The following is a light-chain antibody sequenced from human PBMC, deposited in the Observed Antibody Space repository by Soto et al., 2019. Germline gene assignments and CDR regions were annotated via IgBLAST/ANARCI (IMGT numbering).Light chain of an antibody. CDR3: QESYRTRFT. V-gene: IGKV1-39*01. CDR2: AAS. Sequence: DIQMTQSPSSLSASAGDRVTIICRVRQTINSYLNWYQHKPGKAPKLLIYAASRLQSGVPSRFSGSGSGTDFTLTISNLQPEDVATYYCQESYRTRFTFGPGTKVDLK. J-gene: IGKJ3*01. CDR1: QTINSY.